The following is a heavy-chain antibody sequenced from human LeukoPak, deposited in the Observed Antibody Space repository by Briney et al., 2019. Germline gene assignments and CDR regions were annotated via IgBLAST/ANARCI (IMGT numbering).Heavy chain of an antibody. CDR1: GFTFSSLW. D-gene: IGHD1-1*01. V-gene: IGHV3-7*04. CDR3: AVDGGYNRFDP. Sequence: GGSLRLSCAASGFTFSSLWMAWVRQAPGKGLEWVANMNEDGSVKNYVVSVKGRFTISRDNAKSSLYLQMGNLRAEDTAVYYCAVDGGYNRFDPWGQGTLVTVPS. CDR2: MNEDGSVK. J-gene: IGHJ5*02.